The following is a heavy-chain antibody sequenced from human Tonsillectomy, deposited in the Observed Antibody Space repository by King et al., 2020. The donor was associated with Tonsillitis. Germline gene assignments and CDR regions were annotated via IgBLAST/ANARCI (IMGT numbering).Heavy chain of an antibody. J-gene: IGHJ3*02. D-gene: IGHD3-22*01. V-gene: IGHV3-20*04. CDR2: IHWHGDCR. CDR1: GFTFDDYA. CDR3: ARLRGALIVVVIGAFDI. Sequence: VQLVESGGGVVRPGGSLRLSCAASGFTFDDYAMSWVRQAPGKGLEWGSGIHWHGDCRGYADSVKGRFTISRDNAKNSLYLQMNSLRAEDTALYYCARLRGALIVVVIGAFDIWGQGTMVTVSS.